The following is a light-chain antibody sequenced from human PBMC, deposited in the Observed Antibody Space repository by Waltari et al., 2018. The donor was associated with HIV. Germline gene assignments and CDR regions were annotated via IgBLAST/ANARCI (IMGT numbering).Light chain of an antibody. J-gene: IGLJ2*01. V-gene: IGLV1-44*01. CDR2: ANN. Sequence: QSVLTQPPSASGTPGQTVSISCSGSRSNIGTNTINWYQRIPGTAPRLLIYANNVRPSGVPDRFAGSKSGTSASLAISCLQSEDEGDFYCSTWDDSLHVWLFGGGTKVTVL. CDR3: STWDDSLHVWL. CDR1: RSNIGTNT.